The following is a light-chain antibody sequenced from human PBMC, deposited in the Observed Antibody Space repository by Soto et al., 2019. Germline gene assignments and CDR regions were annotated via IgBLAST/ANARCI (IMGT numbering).Light chain of an antibody. CDR2: STN. J-gene: IGLJ3*02. V-gene: IGLV8-61*01. CDR3: ALYMGSGSGV. Sequence: QTVVTQEPSFSVSPGGTVTLTCALNSGSVSTSYYPSWYQQTPGQAPRTLIYSTNIRSSGVPDRFSGSILGNKAALTITGAQADDESNYYCALYMGSGSGVFGGGTKLTVL. CDR1: SGSVSTSYY.